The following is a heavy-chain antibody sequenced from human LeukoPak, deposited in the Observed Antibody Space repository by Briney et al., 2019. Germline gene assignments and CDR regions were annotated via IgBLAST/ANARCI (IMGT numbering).Heavy chain of an antibody. CDR3: ARVLTASYYDSSGYYPFDY. V-gene: IGHV1-3*01. CDR2: INAGNGNT. Sequence: ASVKVSCKASGYTFTSYAMHWVRQAHGQRLEWMGWINAGNGNTKYSQKFQGRVTITRDTSASTAYMELSSLRSEDTAVYYCARVLTASYYDSSGYYPFDYWGQGTLVTVSS. CDR1: GYTFTSYA. J-gene: IGHJ4*02. D-gene: IGHD3-22*01.